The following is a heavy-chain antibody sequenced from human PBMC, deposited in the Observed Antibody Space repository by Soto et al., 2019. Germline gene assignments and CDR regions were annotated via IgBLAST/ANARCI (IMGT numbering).Heavy chain of an antibody. Sequence: SGPTLVNPTETLTLTCTISGFSLSNGRMGVSWIRQSPGKALEWLAHIFSDAERSYSTSMQSRLTISTDTSGTQVVLTMTNMDPVDTGTYYCARVNADTYSHYYAMDVWGQGTTVTVSS. J-gene: IGHJ6*02. CDR3: ARVNADTYSHYYAMDV. D-gene: IGHD1-1*01. CDR2: IFSDAER. V-gene: IGHV2-26*03. CDR1: GFSLSNGRMG.